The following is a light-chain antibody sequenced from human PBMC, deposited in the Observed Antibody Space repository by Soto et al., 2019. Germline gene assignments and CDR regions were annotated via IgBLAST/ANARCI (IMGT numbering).Light chain of an antibody. V-gene: IGLV2-14*01. CDR1: SSDVGACDY. J-gene: IGLJ2*01. CDR2: EVS. CDR3: SSCTSSSTLV. Sequence: QSALTQPASVSGSPGQSITISCTGTSSDVGACDYVSWFQQHPGKAPKLLIYEVSNRPSGISNHFSGSKSGNTASLTISGLQAEDEADYYCSSCTSSSTLVFGGGTKLTVL.